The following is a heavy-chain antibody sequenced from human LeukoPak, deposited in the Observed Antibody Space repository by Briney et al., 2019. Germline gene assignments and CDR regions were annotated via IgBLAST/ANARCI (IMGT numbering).Heavy chain of an antibody. Sequence: SGTLSLTCTVSGASISNYYWTWIRQPPGKGLEWIGSIYHSGSTNSGSTNYNPSLKSRVTISVDTSKNQFSLKLSSVTAADTAVYYCASRYYSSSWYRYNWFDPWGQGTLVTVSP. V-gene: IGHV4-59*08. CDR3: ASRYYSSSWYRYNWFDP. J-gene: IGHJ5*02. CDR1: GASISNYY. CDR2: IYHSGSTNSGST. D-gene: IGHD6-13*01.